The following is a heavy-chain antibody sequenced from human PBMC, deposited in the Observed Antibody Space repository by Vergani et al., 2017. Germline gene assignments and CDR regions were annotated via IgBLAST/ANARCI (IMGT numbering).Heavy chain of an antibody. CDR1: GASIRSRNYY. CDR2: IYYSGST. V-gene: IGHV4-39*01. D-gene: IGHD6-19*01. J-gene: IGHJ5*02. CDR3: ARHSTVEWLVKLGWIDP. Sequence: QLQLQESGPGLVKPSATLSLTCSVSGASIRSRNYYWGWIRQPPGKGLGWFASIYYSGSTYYNPSLKSRVTISVDTSKNQFSLKLSSVTAADTAVYFCARHSTVEWLVKLGWIDPWGQGILVTVSS.